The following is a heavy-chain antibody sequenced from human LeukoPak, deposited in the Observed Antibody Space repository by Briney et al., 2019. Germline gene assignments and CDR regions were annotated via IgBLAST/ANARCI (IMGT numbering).Heavy chain of an antibody. Sequence: SGPTLVKPTQTLTLTCTFSGFSLGTRGVGVGWIRQPPGKALERLALIYWDDDKRYSPSLKSRLTITKDTSKNQVVLTMTNMDPVDTATYYCAHRLGGGAFDIWGQGTMVTVPS. CDR3: AHRLGGGAFDI. D-gene: IGHD3-16*01. J-gene: IGHJ3*02. CDR1: GFSLGTRGVG. V-gene: IGHV2-5*02. CDR2: IYWDDDK.